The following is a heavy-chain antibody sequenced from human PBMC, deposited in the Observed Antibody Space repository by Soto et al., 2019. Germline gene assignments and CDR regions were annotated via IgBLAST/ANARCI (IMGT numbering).Heavy chain of an antibody. V-gene: IGHV5-51*01. CDR1: GYNFAGYW. D-gene: IGHD3-3*01. CDR3: ARGGVSTRTFDY. J-gene: IGHJ4*02. CDR2: IYPSDSDT. Sequence: GESLKISCKGAGYNFAGYWIAWVRQMPGKGLELMGIIYPSDSDTRYRPSFQGQVTISADKSISSAYLQWSSLRASDTAMYYCARGGVSTRTFDYWGQGTPVTVS.